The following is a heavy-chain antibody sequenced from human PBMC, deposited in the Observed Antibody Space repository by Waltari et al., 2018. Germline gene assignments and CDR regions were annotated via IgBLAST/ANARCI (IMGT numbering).Heavy chain of an antibody. V-gene: IGHV4-38-2*01. Sequence: VQLVESGGGLVKPGGSLRLSCAASGFTFSSYSMNWIRQPPGKGLEWIGSIYHSGSTYYNPSLKSRVTISVDTSKNQFSLKLSSVTAADTAVYYCARRIAAESRTHDYWGQGTLVTVSS. CDR1: GFTFSSYS. J-gene: IGHJ4*02. CDR2: IYHSGST. D-gene: IGHD6-13*01. CDR3: ARRIAAESRTHDY.